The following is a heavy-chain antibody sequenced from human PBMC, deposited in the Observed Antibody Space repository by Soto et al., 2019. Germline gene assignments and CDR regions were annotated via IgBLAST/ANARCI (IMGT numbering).Heavy chain of an antibody. CDR3: AKVGQATYYYYYYMDV. CDR2: ISWNSGSI. D-gene: IGHD3-16*01. J-gene: IGHJ6*03. CDR1: GFTFDDYA. V-gene: IGHV3-9*01. Sequence: EVQLVESGGGLVQPGRSLRLSCAASGFTFDDYAMHWVRQAPGKGLEWVSGISWNSGSIGYADSVKGRFTISRDNAKNSLYLQMNSLRAEDTALYYCAKVGQATYYYYYYMDVWGKGTTVTVS.